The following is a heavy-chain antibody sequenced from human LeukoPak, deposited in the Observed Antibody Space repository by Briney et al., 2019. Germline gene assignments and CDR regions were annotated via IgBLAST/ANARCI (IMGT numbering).Heavy chain of an antibody. CDR3: ARLLPYDILTGYYLYYFDY. D-gene: IGHD3-9*01. CDR2: IYTSGST. J-gene: IGHJ4*02. CDR1: GGSFSGFY. Sequence: KPSETLSLTCTVSGGSFSGFYWTWIRQAAGKGLEWIGRIYTSGSTNYHPSLKSRVTISVDTSKNQFSLKLSSVTAADTAVYYCARLLPYDILTGYYLYYFDYWGQGTLVTVSS. V-gene: IGHV4-4*07.